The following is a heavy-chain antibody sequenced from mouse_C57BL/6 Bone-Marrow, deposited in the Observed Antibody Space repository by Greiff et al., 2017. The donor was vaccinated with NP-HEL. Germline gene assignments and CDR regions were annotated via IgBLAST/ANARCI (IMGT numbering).Heavy chain of an antibody. Sequence: EVKLEESGGGLVQPGESLKLSCESNEYEFPSHDMSWFRKTPEKRLELVAAINSYGGSTYYPDTMERRFIISRDTAKKTLYLQMSSLRSEDTALYYCARQGYDYVPYYAMDYWGQGTSVTVSS. CDR2: INSYGGST. CDR3: ARQGYDYVPYYAMDY. V-gene: IGHV5-2*03. J-gene: IGHJ4*01. CDR1: EYEFPSHD. D-gene: IGHD2-4*01.